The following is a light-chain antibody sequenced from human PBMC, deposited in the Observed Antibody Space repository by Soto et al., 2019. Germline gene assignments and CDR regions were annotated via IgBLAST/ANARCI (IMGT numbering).Light chain of an antibody. V-gene: IGLV2-11*01. Sequence: QSALTQPRSVSGSPGQSVTISCTGTSSDVGGYNYVSWYQQHPGKAPKLMIYDVSKRPSGVPDRFSGSKSGTTASLPIYGLHAEDEADYYGCSYAGSYTRRVVFGGGTKLTVL. J-gene: IGLJ2*01. CDR2: DVS. CDR1: SSDVGGYNY. CDR3: CSYAGSYTRRVV.